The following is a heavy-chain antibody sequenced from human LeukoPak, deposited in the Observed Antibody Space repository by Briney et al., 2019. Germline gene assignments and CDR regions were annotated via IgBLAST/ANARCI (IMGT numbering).Heavy chain of an antibody. J-gene: IGHJ4*02. Sequence: SETLSLTCAVYGGSFSGYYWSWIRQPPGKGLEWIGEINHSGSTNYNPSLKSRVTISVDTSKNQFSLKLSSVTAAGTAVYYCARGVPKYYDFWSGYYRWFDYWGQGTLVTVSS. CDR1: GGSFSGYY. V-gene: IGHV4-34*01. CDR3: ARGVPKYYDFWSGYYRWFDY. D-gene: IGHD3-3*01. CDR2: INHSGST.